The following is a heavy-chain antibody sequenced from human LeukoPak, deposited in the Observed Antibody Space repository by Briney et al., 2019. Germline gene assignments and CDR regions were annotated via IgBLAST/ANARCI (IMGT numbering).Heavy chain of an antibody. CDR3: ARDGIAAKRFDP. CDR2: KNPNSGNT. V-gene: IGHV1-8*01. CDR1: GYTFTSYD. D-gene: IGHD6-13*01. J-gene: IGHJ5*02. Sequence: ASVKVSCKASGYTFTSYDINWVRQATGQGLEWMGWKNPNSGNTGYAQKFQGRVTMTRNTSISTAYMELSRLRSDDTAVYYCARDGIAAKRFDPWGQGTLVTVSS.